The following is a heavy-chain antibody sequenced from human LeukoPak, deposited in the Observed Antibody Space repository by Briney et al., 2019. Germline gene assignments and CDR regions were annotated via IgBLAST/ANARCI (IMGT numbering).Heavy chain of an antibody. CDR1: GYTFTSYG. CDR2: ISAYNGNT. CDR3: ARVAYCGGDCYRHLDY. V-gene: IGHV1-18*01. J-gene: IGHJ4*02. D-gene: IGHD2-21*02. Sequence: ASVKVSCKASGYTFTSYGISWVRQAPGQGLEWMGWISAYNGNTNYAQKLQGRVTMTTDTSTSTAYMELRSLRSDDTAVYYCARVAYCGGDCYRHLDYWGQGTLVTVSS.